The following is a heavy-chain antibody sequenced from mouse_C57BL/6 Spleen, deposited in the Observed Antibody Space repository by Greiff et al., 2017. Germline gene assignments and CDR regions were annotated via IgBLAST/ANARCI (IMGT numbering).Heavy chain of an antibody. CDR3: AGRTTVVGGAWFAY. Sequence: EVQRVESGGGLVKPGGSLKLSCAASGFTFSDYGMHWVRQAPEKGLEWVAYISSGSSTIYYADTVKGRITISRDNAKNTLFLQMTSLRSEDTAMYYCAGRTTVVGGAWFAYWGQGTLVTVSA. J-gene: IGHJ3*01. CDR1: GFTFSDYG. V-gene: IGHV5-17*01. D-gene: IGHD1-1*01. CDR2: ISSGSSTI.